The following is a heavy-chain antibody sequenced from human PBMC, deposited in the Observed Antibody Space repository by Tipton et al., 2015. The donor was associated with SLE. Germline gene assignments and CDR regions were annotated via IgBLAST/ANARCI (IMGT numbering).Heavy chain of an antibody. CDR1: GGSMSRYY. CDR3: AREGKSRNWDDWHFDL. V-gene: IGHV3-23*01. D-gene: IGHD1-26*01. Sequence: GLVKPSETLSLSCTVSGGSMSRYYWSWIRQFPGGGLEWVSSDSVSGSNTYYADSVKGRFTISRDNSKNSLYLQMNSLRVGDTAVYYCAREGKSRNWDDWHFDLWGRGTLVTVSS. CDR2: DSVSGSNT. J-gene: IGHJ2*01.